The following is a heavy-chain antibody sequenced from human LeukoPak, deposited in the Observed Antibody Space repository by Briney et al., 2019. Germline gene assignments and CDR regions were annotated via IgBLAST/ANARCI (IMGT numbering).Heavy chain of an antibody. CDR1: GGSFSGYY. V-gene: IGHV4-34*01. Sequence: SETLSLTCAVYGGSFSGYYWSWIRQPPGKGLEWIGEINHSGSTNYNPSLKSRVTISVDTSKNQFSLKLSSVTAADTAVYYCASYYDSRGYAYWGQGTLVTVSS. J-gene: IGHJ4*02. CDR3: ASYYDSRGYAY. D-gene: IGHD3-22*01. CDR2: INHSGST.